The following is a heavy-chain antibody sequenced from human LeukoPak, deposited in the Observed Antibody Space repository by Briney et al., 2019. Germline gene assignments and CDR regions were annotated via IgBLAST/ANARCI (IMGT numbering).Heavy chain of an antibody. V-gene: IGHV3-15*05. CDR2: TKSKTDGGTT. CDR3: TASYYDSSGYRH. Sequence: GGSLRLSRAASGFTFSNAWVSCARQAPGRGREWVGCTKSKTDGGTTDYAAPVKGRFTISRDDSRNTLYLQMNSLKTEDIAVYYCTASYYDSSGYRHWGQGTLVTVSS. D-gene: IGHD3-22*01. CDR1: GFTFSNAW. J-gene: IGHJ4*02.